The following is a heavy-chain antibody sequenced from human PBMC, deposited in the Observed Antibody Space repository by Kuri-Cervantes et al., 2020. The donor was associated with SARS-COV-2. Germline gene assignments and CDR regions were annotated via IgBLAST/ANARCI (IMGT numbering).Heavy chain of an antibody. CDR2: IYSGGST. Sequence: LSLTCAASGFTVSSNYMSWVRQAPGKGLEWVSVIYSGGSTYYADSVKGRFTISRDNAKNSLYLQMNSLRAEDTAVYYCARMIGGWLQLYGYFDLWGRGTLVTVSS. CDR1: GFTVSSNY. V-gene: IGHV3-53*01. J-gene: IGHJ2*01. D-gene: IGHD5-24*01. CDR3: ARMIGGWLQLYGYFDL.